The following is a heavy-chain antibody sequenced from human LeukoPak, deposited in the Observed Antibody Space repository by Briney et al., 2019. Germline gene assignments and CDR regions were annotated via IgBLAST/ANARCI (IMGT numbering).Heavy chain of an antibody. CDR2: ISWNSGSI. Sequence: PGGSLRLSCAASGFTFDDYAMHWVRQAPGKGLEWVSGISWNSGSIGYADSVKGRFTISRDNSENTLYLQMNSLRAEDTAIYYCAKDQIVGAPAPSFDFWGQGTLVTVSS. J-gene: IGHJ4*02. D-gene: IGHD1-26*01. CDR3: AKDQIVGAPAPSFDF. V-gene: IGHV3-9*01. CDR1: GFTFDDYA.